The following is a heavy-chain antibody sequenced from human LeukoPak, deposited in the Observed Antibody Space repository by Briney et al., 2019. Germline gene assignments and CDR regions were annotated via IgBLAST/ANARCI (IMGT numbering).Heavy chain of an antibody. D-gene: IGHD4-23*01. J-gene: IGHJ4*02. CDR1: GYTFSDHY. CDR3: ARGTYGGNS. Sequence: PGGSQRLFCAASGYTFSDHYMSWIRQARGEGREGVSYVSSCGGTTYYADSVEGRFTISRDNAKNSLYLQMNSLRAEDTAVYYCARGTYGGNSWGQGTLVSVSS. V-gene: IGHV3-11*01. CDR2: VSSCGGTT.